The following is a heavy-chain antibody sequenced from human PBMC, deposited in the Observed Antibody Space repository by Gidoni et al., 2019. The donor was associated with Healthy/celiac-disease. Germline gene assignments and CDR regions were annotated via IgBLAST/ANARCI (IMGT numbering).Heavy chain of an antibody. V-gene: IGHV4-61*02. CDR3: ARDRVGATPGGDAFDI. D-gene: IGHD1-26*01. J-gene: IGHJ3*02. Sequence: QVQLQESGPGLVKPSPTLSLTCTVSGGSISSASYYWCWIRQPAGKGLEWIGRIYTSGSTNYNPSLKSRVTISVDTSKNQFSLKLSSVTAADTAVYYCARDRVGATPGGDAFDIWGQGTMVTVSS. CDR1: GGSISSASYY. CDR2: IYTSGST.